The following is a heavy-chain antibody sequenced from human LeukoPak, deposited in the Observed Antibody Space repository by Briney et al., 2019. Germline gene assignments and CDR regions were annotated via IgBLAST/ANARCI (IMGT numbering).Heavy chain of an antibody. J-gene: IGHJ3*02. D-gene: IGHD2-2*01. CDR2: ISAYNGNT. CDR3: ARSCWPYCSSTSWNAFDI. CDR1: GYTFTSYG. Sequence: GASVKVSCKASGYTFTSYGISWVRQAPGQGLEWMGWISAYNGNTNYAQKLQGRVTMTTDTSTGTAYMELRSLRSDDTAVYYCARSCWPYCSSTSWNAFDIWGQGTMVTVSS. V-gene: IGHV1-18*01.